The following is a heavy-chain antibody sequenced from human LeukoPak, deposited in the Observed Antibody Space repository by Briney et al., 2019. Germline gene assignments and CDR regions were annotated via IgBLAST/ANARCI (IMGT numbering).Heavy chain of an antibody. CDR2: MNPNSGNT. J-gene: IGHJ3*02. D-gene: IGHD1-1*01. CDR1: GYTFTSYD. V-gene: IGHV1-8*01. Sequence: ASVKVSCKASGYTFTSYDINWVRQATGQGLEWMGWMNPNSGNTGYAQKFQGRVTMTRNTSISTAYMELSSLRSEDTAVYHCATLSGTDDAFVIWGQGTMVTVSS. CDR3: ATLSGTDDAFVI.